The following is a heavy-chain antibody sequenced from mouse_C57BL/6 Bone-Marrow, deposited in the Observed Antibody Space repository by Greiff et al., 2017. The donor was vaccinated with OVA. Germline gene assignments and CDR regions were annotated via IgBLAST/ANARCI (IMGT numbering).Heavy chain of an antibody. J-gene: IGHJ3*01. D-gene: IGHD1-1*01. CDR3: AREDYYGTWFAY. V-gene: IGHV1-64*01. CDR2: IHPNSGST. Sequence: VQLKQPGAELVKPGASVKLSCKASGYTFTSYWMHWVKQRPGQGLEWIGMIHPNSGSTNYNEKFKSKATLTVDKSSSTAYMQLSSLTSEDSAVYYCAREDYYGTWFAYWGQGTLVTVSA. CDR1: GYTFTSYW.